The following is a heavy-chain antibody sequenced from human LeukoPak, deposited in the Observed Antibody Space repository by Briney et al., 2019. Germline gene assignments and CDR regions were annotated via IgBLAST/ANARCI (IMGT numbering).Heavy chain of an antibody. CDR2: IYSGGST. CDR1: GFTVSSNY. J-gene: IGHJ4*02. V-gene: IGHV3-53*01. CDR3: ARDFGRYYGSGSYFRYFDY. D-gene: IGHD3-10*01. Sequence: GGSLRLSCAASGFTVSSNYMSWVRQAPGKGLEWVSVIYSGGSTCYADSVKGRFTISRDNSKNTLYLQMNSLRAEDTAVYYCARDFGRYYGSGSYFRYFDYWGQGTLVTVSS.